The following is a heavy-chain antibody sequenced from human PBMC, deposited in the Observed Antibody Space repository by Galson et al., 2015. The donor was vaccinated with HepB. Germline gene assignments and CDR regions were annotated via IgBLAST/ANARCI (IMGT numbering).Heavy chain of an antibody. V-gene: IGHV6-1*01. D-gene: IGHD3-16*01. CDR3: ARTGGGYFDY. J-gene: IGHJ4*02. CDR1: GDSVSNNNAA. Sequence: CAISGDSVSNNNAAWDWIRQSPSRGLEWLGRTYYRSRWYNNYAVSVKSRTTIKPDTSKNQFSLQLNSVTPEDTAVYYCARTGGGYFDYWGQGTLVTVS. CDR2: TYYRSRWYN.